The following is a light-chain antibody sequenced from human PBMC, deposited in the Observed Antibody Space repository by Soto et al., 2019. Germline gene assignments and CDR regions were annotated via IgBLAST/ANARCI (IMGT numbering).Light chain of an antibody. CDR2: KAS. CDR1: QSISTW. Sequence: PLAPSPSTTSASLEHRLTITPRPSQSISTWLAWYQQKPGRAPNLLIYKASSLESGVPSRFSGGGSGTEFTLTISSLQPDDFATYYCQQYNVFPITFGQGTRLEIK. J-gene: IGKJ5*01. V-gene: IGKV1-5*03. CDR3: QQYNVFPIT.